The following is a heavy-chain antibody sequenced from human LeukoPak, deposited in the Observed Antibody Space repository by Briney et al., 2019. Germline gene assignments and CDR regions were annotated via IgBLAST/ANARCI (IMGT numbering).Heavy chain of an antibody. D-gene: IGHD6-19*01. CDR3: ATGGIAVAERFDY. CDR2: FDPEDGET. Sequence: GASVTVSCKVSGYTLTELSMHWVRQAPGKGLEWMGGFDPEDGETIYAQKFQGRVTMTEDTSTDTAYMELSSLRSEDTAVYYCATGGIAVAERFDYWGQGTLVTVSS. V-gene: IGHV1-24*01. J-gene: IGHJ4*02. CDR1: GYTLTELS.